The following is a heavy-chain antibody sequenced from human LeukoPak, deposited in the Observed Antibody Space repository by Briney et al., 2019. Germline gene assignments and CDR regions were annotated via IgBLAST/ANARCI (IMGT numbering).Heavy chain of an antibody. D-gene: IGHD6-13*01. CDR3: ARIGSSWRPFDY. Sequence: PGGSLRLSCAASGFTSTSYNMNWVRQAPGKGLEWVSYISTSSSTKYYADSVKGRFTVSRDNAKNSLFLQMNSVRDEDTAVYYCARIGSSWRPFDYWGQGTLVTVSS. CDR1: GFTSTSYN. CDR2: ISTSSSTK. V-gene: IGHV3-48*02. J-gene: IGHJ4*02.